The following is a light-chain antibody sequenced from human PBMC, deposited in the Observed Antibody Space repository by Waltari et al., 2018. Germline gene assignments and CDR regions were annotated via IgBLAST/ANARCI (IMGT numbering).Light chain of an antibody. CDR1: SSDVGAYNY. J-gene: IGLJ1*01. V-gene: IGLV2-11*01. Sequence: QSALTQPRSVSGSPGQSVTISCTGTSSDVGAYNYVSWYQQHPGKAPKLMIYDVTKRPAGVPDRFSGSKSGNTTSLTISGLQAEDETDYYCCSYAGTDVFGTGTKVTVL. CDR3: CSYAGTDV. CDR2: DVT.